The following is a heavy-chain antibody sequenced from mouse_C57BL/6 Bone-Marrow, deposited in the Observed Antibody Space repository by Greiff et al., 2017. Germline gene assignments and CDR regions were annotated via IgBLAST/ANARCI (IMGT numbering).Heavy chain of an antibody. V-gene: IGHV1-50*01. CDR3: AREVWLLGPFAY. D-gene: IGHD2-2*01. Sequence: QVQLQQPGAELVKPGASVKLSCTASGYTFTSYWMQWVQQRPGQGLEWIGEIDPSDSYTNYNQKFKGKATLTVDTSTSTAYMQLSSLTSEDSAVYYCAREVWLLGPFAYGGQGTLVTVSA. J-gene: IGHJ3*01. CDR1: GYTFTSYW. CDR2: IDPSDSYT.